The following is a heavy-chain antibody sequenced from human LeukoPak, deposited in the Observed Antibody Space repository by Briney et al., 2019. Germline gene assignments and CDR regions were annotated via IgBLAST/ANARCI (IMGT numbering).Heavy chain of an antibody. J-gene: IGHJ4*02. D-gene: IGHD3-10*01. CDR3: ARGSYYGSATT. CDR2: VYYSGST. Sequence: SETLSLTCMVSGGSLSSYYWSWLRQPPGKGLEWIGYVYYSGSTTYNPSLKSRVTISVDTSKNQFSLKLSSVTTADTAVYYCARGSYYGSATTWGQGTLVTVSS. CDR1: GGSLSSYY. V-gene: IGHV4-59*01.